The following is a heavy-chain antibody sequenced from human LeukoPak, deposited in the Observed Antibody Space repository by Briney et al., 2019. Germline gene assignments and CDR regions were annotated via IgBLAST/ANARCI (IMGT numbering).Heavy chain of an antibody. D-gene: IGHD6-19*01. J-gene: IGHJ4*02. V-gene: IGHV4-59*08. Sequence: SETLSLTCTVSGGSIGRNYWTWIRQPPGKGLEYIGYIYYTGATNYNPSPKSRVTISVDTSKNQFSLKLTSVTAADRAVYFCAKYGNSGWVIDNWGQGTLVTVSS. CDR1: GGSIGRNY. CDR3: AKYGNSGWVIDN. CDR2: IYYTGAT.